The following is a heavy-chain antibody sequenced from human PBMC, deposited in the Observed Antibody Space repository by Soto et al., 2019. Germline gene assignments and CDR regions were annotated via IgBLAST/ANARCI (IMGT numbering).Heavy chain of an antibody. CDR1: GFSLSTSGVG. CDR2: IYWNDDK. CDR3: ASGRSSSGWETSGNDY. D-gene: IGHD6-19*01. Sequence: QITLKESGPTLVKPTQTLTLTCTFSGFSLSTSGVGVGWIRQPPGKALEWLALIYWNDDKRYSPSLKSRLTITKDTSKNKVVLTMTNMDPVDTATYYCASGRSSSGWETSGNDYWGQGTLVTVSS. V-gene: IGHV2-5*01. J-gene: IGHJ4*02.